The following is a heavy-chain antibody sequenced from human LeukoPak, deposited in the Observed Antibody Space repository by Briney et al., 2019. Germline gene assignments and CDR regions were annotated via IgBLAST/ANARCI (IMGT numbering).Heavy chain of an antibody. J-gene: IGHJ3*02. Sequence: ASVKVSCNVSGYTLTELSMHWVRQAPGKGLEWMGGFDPEDGETIYAQKFQGRVTMTEDTSTDTAYMELSSLRSEDTAVYYCARLYYYDSSGYYNDAFDIWGQGTMVTVSS. V-gene: IGHV1-24*01. CDR2: FDPEDGET. D-gene: IGHD3-22*01. CDR1: GYTLTELS. CDR3: ARLYYYDSSGYYNDAFDI.